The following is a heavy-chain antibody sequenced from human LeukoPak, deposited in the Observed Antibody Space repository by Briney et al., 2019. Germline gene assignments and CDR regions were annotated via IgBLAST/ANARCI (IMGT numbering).Heavy chain of an antibody. CDR1: GFTFGDYA. CDR3: ARDSAYYDILTGYSY. V-gene: IGHV3-7*01. D-gene: IGHD3-9*01. CDR2: IKQDGSEK. Sequence: PGGSLRLSCTASGFTFGDYAMSWFRQAPGKGLEWVANIKQDGSEKYYVDSVKGRFTISRDNAKNSLYLQMNSLRAEDTAVYYCARDSAYYDILTGYSYWGQGTLVTVSS. J-gene: IGHJ4*02.